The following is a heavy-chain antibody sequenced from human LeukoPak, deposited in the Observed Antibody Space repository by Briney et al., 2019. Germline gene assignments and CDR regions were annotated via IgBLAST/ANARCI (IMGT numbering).Heavy chain of an antibody. CDR2: LSDSGGST. J-gene: IGHJ5*02. V-gene: IGHV3-21*01. Sequence: PGGSLRLSCAASGFTFSSYGMSWVRQAPGKGLEWVSALSDSGGSTFYADSVKGRFTISRDNAKNSLYLQMNSLRAEDTAVYYCARGTTAPAWFDPWGQGTLVTVSS. CDR1: GFTFSSYG. D-gene: IGHD1-7*01. CDR3: ARGTTAPAWFDP.